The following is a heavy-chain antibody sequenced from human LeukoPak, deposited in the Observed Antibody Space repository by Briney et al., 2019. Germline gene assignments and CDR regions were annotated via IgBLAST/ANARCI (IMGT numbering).Heavy chain of an antibody. Sequence: GGSLGLSCAASGFTFSSYEMNWVRQAPGKGLEWVSYISSSGSTIYYADSVKGRFTISRDNAKNSLYLQMNSLRAEDTAVYYCARVSGDSSGYFDYWGQGTLVTVSS. D-gene: IGHD3-22*01. V-gene: IGHV3-48*03. CDR2: ISSSGSTI. CDR3: ARVSGDSSGYFDY. J-gene: IGHJ4*02. CDR1: GFTFSSYE.